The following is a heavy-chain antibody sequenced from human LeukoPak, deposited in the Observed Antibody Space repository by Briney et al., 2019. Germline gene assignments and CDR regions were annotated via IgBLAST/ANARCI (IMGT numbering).Heavy chain of an antibody. J-gene: IGHJ6*03. CDR1: GFTFGDYA. CDR3: ARDDFWSGYYTGATSYYYMDV. V-gene: IGHV3-53*01. D-gene: IGHD3-3*01. CDR2: IYSGGST. Sequence: PGGSLRLSCTASGFTFGDYAMSWVRQAPGKGLEWVSVIYSGGSTYYADSVKGRFTISRDNSKNTLYLQMNSLRAEDTAVYYCARDDFWSGYYTGATSYYYMDVWGKGTTVTVSS.